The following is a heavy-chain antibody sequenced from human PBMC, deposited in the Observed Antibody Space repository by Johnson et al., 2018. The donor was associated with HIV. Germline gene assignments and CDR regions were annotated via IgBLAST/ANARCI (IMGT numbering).Heavy chain of an antibody. V-gene: IGHV3-23*04. D-gene: IGHD1-26*01. CDR1: GFTFSSYA. J-gene: IGHJ3*02. Sequence: VQLVESGGGLVQPGGSLRLSCAASGFTFSSYAMSWVRQAPGKGLEWVSAISGSGGSTYYADSVEGRFTISRDNGRDSLYLQMGSLTAEDTAVYYCARDSGEMWALRIAFDIWGQGTMVTVSS. CDR2: ISGSGGST. CDR3: ARDSGEMWALRIAFDI.